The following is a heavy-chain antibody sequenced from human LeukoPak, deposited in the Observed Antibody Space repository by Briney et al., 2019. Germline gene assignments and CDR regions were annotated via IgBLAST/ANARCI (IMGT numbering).Heavy chain of an antibody. Sequence: GASVKVSCKVSGYTLTELSMHWVRQAPGKGLEWMGGFDPEDGETIYAQKFQSRVTMTEDTSTDTAYMELSSLRSEDTAVYYCASGQAYNYDSSGYGNWGQGTLVTVSS. V-gene: IGHV1-24*01. D-gene: IGHD3-22*01. CDR1: GYTLTELS. J-gene: IGHJ4*02. CDR3: ASGQAYNYDSSGYGN. CDR2: FDPEDGET.